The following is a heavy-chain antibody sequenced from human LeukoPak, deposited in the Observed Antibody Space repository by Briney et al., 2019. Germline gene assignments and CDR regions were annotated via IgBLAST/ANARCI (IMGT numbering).Heavy chain of an antibody. J-gene: IGHJ4*02. CDR3: ARARFDY. Sequence: SETLSLTCAVYGGSFSGYYWSWIRQPPGKGLEWIGEINHSGSTNYNPSLKSRVTISVDTSKNQFSLKLSSVTAADTAVYYCARARFDYWGQGTLVTVSS. CDR1: GGSFSGYY. CDR2: INHSGST. V-gene: IGHV4-34*01.